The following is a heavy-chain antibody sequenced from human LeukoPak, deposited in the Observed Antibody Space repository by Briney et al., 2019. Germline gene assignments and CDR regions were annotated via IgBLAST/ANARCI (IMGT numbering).Heavy chain of an antibody. J-gene: IGHJ3*02. D-gene: IGHD3-22*01. CDR2: IFYSGST. CDR3: AKSNGYGLIDI. V-gene: IGHV4-34*12. Sequence: SSETLSLTCAVYGGSFSGYYWSWIRQPPGKALGWIGNIFYSGSTYYSPSLKSRVTISLDTSRNQFSLKLNSVTAADTAVYYCAKSNGYGLIDIWGQGTMVTVSS. CDR1: GGSFSGYY.